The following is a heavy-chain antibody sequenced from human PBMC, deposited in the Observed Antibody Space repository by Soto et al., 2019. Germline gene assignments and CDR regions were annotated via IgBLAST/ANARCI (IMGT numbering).Heavy chain of an antibody. Sequence: SQTLSLTCAISGDSVSSKSAAWNWLRQCPSRGLEWLGRTYYRSKWSTDYAVSVKSRITINPDTSKNQFSLRLNSVSAADTAVYYCARDRSNSPDLFDSWGQGTLDNVSS. J-gene: IGHJ4*02. D-gene: IGHD1-1*01. CDR3: ARDRSNSPDLFDS. CDR2: TYYRSKWST. CDR1: GDSVSSKSAA. V-gene: IGHV6-1*01.